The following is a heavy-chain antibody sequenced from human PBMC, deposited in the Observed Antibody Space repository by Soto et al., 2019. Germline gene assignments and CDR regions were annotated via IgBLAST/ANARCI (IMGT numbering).Heavy chain of an antibody. V-gene: IGHV4-34*01. CDR1: GGSFSGYY. CDR2: INHSGST. CDR3: AREYRNYRSNWFDP. D-gene: IGHD4-4*01. J-gene: IGHJ5*02. Sequence: QVQLQQWGAGLLKPSETLSLTCAVYGGSFSGYYWSWIRQPPGKGLEWIGEINHSGSTNYNPSLKSRVTISVDTSKNQFSLKLSSVTAADTAVYYCAREYRNYRSNWFDPWGQGTLVTVSS.